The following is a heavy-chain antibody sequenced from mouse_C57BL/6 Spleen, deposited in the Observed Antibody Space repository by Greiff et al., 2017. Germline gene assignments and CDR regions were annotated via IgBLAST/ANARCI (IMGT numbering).Heavy chain of an antibody. D-gene: IGHD2-4*01. V-gene: IGHV1-64*01. CDR2: IHPNSGST. Sequence: QVQLQQSGAELVKPGASVKLSCKASGYTFTSYWMHWVKQRPGQGLEWIGMIHPNSGSTNYNEKFKSKATLTVDKSSSTAYMQLSSLTSEDSAVYYCSRSPYDYGFDYWGQGTTLTVSS. J-gene: IGHJ2*01. CDR1: GYTFTSYW. CDR3: SRSPYDYGFDY.